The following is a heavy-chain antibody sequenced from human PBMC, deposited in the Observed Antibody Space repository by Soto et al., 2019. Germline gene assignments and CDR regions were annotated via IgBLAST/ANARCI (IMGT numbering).Heavy chain of an antibody. D-gene: IGHD5-12*01. Sequence: QVQLLQSGAEVKRPGASVKVSCKASGYTFTSFDLNWVRQAAGQGLEWLGWMNPNNGDVAYAQKFQGRFTMTRNTSIRTVYMDLSSLRSEDTAVYYCATVRVGGYYFWGQGTLVTVSS. CDR1: GYTFTSFD. V-gene: IGHV1-8*01. CDR3: ATVRVGGYYF. CDR2: MNPNNGDV. J-gene: IGHJ4*02.